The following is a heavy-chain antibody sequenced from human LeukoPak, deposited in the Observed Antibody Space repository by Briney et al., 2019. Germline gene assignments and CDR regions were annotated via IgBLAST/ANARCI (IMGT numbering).Heavy chain of an antibody. V-gene: IGHV3-30*04. D-gene: IGHD3-10*01. CDR3: SSGFGELLQIDY. J-gene: IGHJ4*02. CDR2: ISYDGSNK. Sequence: GRSLRLSCAASGFTFSSYAMHWVRQAPGKGLEWVAVISYDGSNKYYADSVKGRFTISRDNSKNTLYLQMNSLRAEDTAVYYCSSGFGELLQIDYWGQGTLVTVSS. CDR1: GFTFSSYA.